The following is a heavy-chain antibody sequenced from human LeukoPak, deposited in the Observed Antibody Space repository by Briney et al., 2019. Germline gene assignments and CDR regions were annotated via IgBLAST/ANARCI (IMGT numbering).Heavy chain of an antibody. Sequence: GGSLRLSCAASGFTFSSYAMSWVRQAPGKGLEWVSAISGSGGSTYYADSVKGRFTISRDNSKNTLYLQMNSLRAEDTAVYYCAKGKAAMVLYYYGMDAWGQGTTVTVSS. CDR1: GFTFSSYA. J-gene: IGHJ6*02. CDR2: ISGSGGST. D-gene: IGHD5-18*01. V-gene: IGHV3-23*01. CDR3: AKGKAAMVLYYYGMDA.